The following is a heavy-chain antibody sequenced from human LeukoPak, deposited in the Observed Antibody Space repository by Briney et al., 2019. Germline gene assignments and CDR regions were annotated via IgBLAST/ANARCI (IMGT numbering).Heavy chain of an antibody. V-gene: IGHV3-48*04. Sequence: GGSLRLSCAASGFTFSSYSMNWVRQAPGKGLEWVSYISSSSSTIYYADSVKGRFTISRDNAKNSLYLHMNSLRAEDTAVYYCARDPPLVVPAAFFDYWGQGTLVTVSS. D-gene: IGHD2-2*01. CDR2: ISSSSSTI. J-gene: IGHJ4*02. CDR3: ARDPPLVVPAAFFDY. CDR1: GFTFSSYS.